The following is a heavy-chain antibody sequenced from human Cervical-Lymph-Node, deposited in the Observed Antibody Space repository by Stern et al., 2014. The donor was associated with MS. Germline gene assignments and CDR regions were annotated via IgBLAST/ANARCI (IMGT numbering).Heavy chain of an antibody. Sequence: QVTLRESGPALVKPTQTLTLTCTFSGFSLVTSGVRVSWIRQPPGKALEWLARNYWGDKTFHNTYLMTRTTISKDTSKNQVVLTMTNVDPVDTATYYCARMMGSGYRHYFDYWGQGTPVTVS. CDR3: ARMMGSGYRHYFDY. D-gene: IGHD3-3*01. CDR1: GFSLVTSGVR. J-gene: IGHJ4*02. CDR2: NYWGDKT. V-gene: IGHV2-70*04.